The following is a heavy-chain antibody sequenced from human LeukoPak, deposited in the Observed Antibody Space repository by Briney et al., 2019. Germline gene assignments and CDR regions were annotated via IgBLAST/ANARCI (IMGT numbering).Heavy chain of an antibody. V-gene: IGHV3-23*01. J-gene: IGHJ4*02. CDR1: GFTFSSYA. CDR2: ISYRIDTT. D-gene: IGHD4-17*01. Sequence: GGSLRLSFAASGFTFSSYAMSWVRQAPGKGLEWVSSISYRIDTTYHADSVKGRFTISRDNSKNTLYLQMNSLRAEDTAVYYCAKDDVGDYGDYFGYWGQGTLVTVSS. CDR3: AKDDVGDYGDYFGY.